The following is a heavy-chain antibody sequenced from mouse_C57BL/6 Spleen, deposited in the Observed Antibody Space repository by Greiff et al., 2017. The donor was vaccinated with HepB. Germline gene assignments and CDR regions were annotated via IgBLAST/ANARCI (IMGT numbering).Heavy chain of an antibody. CDR2: INPNYGTT. CDR3: ARGNYYGSSYDYFDY. V-gene: IGHV1-39*01. Sequence: VQLQHSGPELVKPGASVKISCKASGYSFTDYNMNWVKRSNGKSLEWIGVINPNYGTTSYNQKFKGKATLTVDQSSSTAYMQLNSLTSEDSAVYYCARGNYYGSSYDYFDYWGQGTTLTVSS. J-gene: IGHJ2*01. CDR1: GYSFTDYN. D-gene: IGHD1-1*01.